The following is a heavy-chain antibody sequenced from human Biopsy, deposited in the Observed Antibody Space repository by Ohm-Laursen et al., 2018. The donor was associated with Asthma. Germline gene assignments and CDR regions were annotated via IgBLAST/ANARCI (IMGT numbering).Heavy chain of an antibody. J-gene: IGHJ6*02. D-gene: IGHD6-13*01. CDR3: VRGSSSWHHGPFHYYYGLDV. Sequence: SDTLSLTCSLSSGSGGYMRSGNYYWGWIHQPPGKGLEWIGSIYYSGTTYYNPPLESRVTVSADTSKNQFSLKLTSVAAADTAVYYCVRGSSSWHHGPFHYYYGLDVWGQGTTATVSS. CDR2: IYYSGTT. CDR1: SGSGGYMRSGNYY. V-gene: IGHV4-39*01.